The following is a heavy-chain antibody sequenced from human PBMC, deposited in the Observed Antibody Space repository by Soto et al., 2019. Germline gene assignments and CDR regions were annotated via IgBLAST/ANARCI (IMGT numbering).Heavy chain of an antibody. J-gene: IGHJ3*02. CDR1: AFTFSDYY. D-gene: IGHD2-15*01. CDR3: AKILGYCSGGSCPEAFDI. V-gene: IGHV3-11*06. Sequence: PGGSLRLSCAASAFTFSDYYMSWIRQAPGQGLEWVSYISSGSSYTKYADSVKGRFTISRDNAKNSLYLQMNSLRAEDSAVYYCAKILGYCSGGSCPEAFDIWGQGTMVT. CDR2: ISSGSSYT.